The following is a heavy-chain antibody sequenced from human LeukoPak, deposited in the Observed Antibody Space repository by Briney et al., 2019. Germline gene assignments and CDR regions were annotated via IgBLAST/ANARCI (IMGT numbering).Heavy chain of an antibody. J-gene: IGHJ6*03. CDR1: GYSISSGYY. D-gene: IGHD6-19*01. CDR3: ARVVSSGWSYYYMDV. CDR2: IYHSGST. V-gene: IGHV4-38-2*02. Sequence: KPSETLSLTCTVSGYSISSGYYWGWIRQPPGKGLEWIGSIYHSGSTYYNPSLKSRVTISVDTSKNQLSLKLSSVTAADTAVYYCARVVSSGWSYYYMDVWGKGTTVTVSS.